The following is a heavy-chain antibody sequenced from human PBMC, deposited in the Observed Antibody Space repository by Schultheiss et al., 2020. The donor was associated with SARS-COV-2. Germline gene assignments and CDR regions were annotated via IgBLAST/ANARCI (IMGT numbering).Heavy chain of an antibody. D-gene: IGHD4/OR15-4a*01. J-gene: IGHJ6*02. CDR1: GYSFTSYW. CDR2: IYPGDSDT. CDR3: ARDFSCQLGTSRCYYYGMDV. Sequence: GGSLRLSCKGSGYSFTSYWIGWVRQMPGKGLEWMGIIYPGDSDTRYSPSFQGHVTISADKSISTAYLQWSSLKASDTAMYYCARDFSCQLGTSRCYYYGMDVWGQGTTVTVSS. V-gene: IGHV5-51*03.